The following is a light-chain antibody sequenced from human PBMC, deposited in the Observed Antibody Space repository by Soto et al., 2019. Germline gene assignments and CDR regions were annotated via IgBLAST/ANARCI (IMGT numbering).Light chain of an antibody. Sequence: DIQMTESPSTLSASVGDRVTITCRASQSISSWLAWYQQKPGKAPKLLIYGASTLESGVPSRFSGSASGTEFTLTISSLQPDDFATYYCQQYNNYSWTFGQGTKVEIK. V-gene: IGKV1-5*01. J-gene: IGKJ1*01. CDR1: QSISSW. CDR3: QQYNNYSWT. CDR2: GAS.